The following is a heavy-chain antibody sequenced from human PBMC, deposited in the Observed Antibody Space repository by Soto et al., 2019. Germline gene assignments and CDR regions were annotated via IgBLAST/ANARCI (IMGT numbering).Heavy chain of an antibody. V-gene: IGHV3-13*01. D-gene: IGHD3-10*01. J-gene: IGHJ4*02. CDR3: ARGYYYGSGSLIDY. CDR2: INTAADT. Sequence: EVQLVESGGGLVQPGGSLRLSCVASGFTFSSHDMHWVRQVSGKGLEWVSAINTAADTYYLGYVKGRFTVSRENAKNSLYLQMTSLRAEDTAVYYCARGYYYGSGSLIDYWGQGTLVTVSS. CDR1: GFTFSSHD.